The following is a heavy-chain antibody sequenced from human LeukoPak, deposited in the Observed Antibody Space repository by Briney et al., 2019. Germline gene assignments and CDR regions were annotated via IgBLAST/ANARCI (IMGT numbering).Heavy chain of an antibody. D-gene: IGHD6-13*01. CDR2: ISSSSSYI. CDR3: AKDKGIAAAPLDYMDV. V-gene: IGHV3-21*04. J-gene: IGHJ6*03. CDR1: GFTFSSYS. Sequence: GGSLRLSCAASGFTFSSYSMNWVRQAPGKGLEWVSSISSSSSYIYYADSVKGRFTISRDNAKNSLYLQMDTLRAEDTAVYYCAKDKGIAAAPLDYMDVWGKGTTVTVSS.